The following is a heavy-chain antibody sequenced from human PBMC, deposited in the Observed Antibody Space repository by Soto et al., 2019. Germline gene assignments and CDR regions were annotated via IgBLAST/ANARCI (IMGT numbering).Heavy chain of an antibody. CDR3: ASRRYSSGWSGAYSYYMAV. CDR2: IYPGDSDT. D-gene: IGHD6-19*01. Sequence: GESLKISCKGSGYSFTSYWIGWVRQMHGKGLEWMGIIYPGDSDTRYSPSFQGQVTISADKSISTAYLQWSSLKASDTAMYYCASRRYSSGWSGAYSYYMAVGGKGTTVTVSS. V-gene: IGHV5-51*01. CDR1: GYSFTSYW. J-gene: IGHJ6*03.